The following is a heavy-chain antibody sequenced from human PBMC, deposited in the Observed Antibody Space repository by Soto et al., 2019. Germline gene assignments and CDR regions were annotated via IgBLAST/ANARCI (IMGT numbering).Heavy chain of an antibody. CDR2: IRNKVNSYTT. V-gene: IGHV3-72*01. CDR3: ARSLQTTVTTGYFDL. J-gene: IGHJ2*01. D-gene: IGHD4-17*01. Sequence: EVPLVESGGGLVQPGGSLRLSCAASGFTFSDHYMDWVRQAPGKGLEWVGRIRNKVNSYTTQYAASVKGRFTISRDXSXXSLYLQMNSLITEDTAVYYCARSLQTTVTTGYFDLWGRGTLVTVSS. CDR1: GFTFSDHY.